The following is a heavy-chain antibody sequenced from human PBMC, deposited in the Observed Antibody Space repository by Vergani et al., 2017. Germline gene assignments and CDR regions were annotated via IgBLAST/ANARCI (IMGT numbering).Heavy chain of an antibody. D-gene: IGHD2-21*01. CDR1: GFTFSSYA. CDR2: ISGSGGST. Sequence: EVQLLESGGGLVQPGGSLRLSCAASGFTFSSYAMSWVRQAPGKGLEWVSAISGSGGSTYYADSVKGRFTISRDNSKNTLYLQMNSLRAEDTAVYYCAGDLEGGGGVVPRLRGLDYWGQGTLVTVSS. V-gene: IGHV3-23*01. J-gene: IGHJ4*02. CDR3: AGDLEGGGGVVPRLRGLDY.